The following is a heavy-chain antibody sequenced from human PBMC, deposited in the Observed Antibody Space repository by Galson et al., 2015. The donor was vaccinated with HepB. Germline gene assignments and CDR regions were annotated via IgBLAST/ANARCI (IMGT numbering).Heavy chain of an antibody. D-gene: IGHD3-22*01. CDR2: INPNSGGT. CDR3: ARDHLNMYYDSSGYLGY. CDR1: GYTFIDFY. J-gene: IGHJ4*02. V-gene: IGHV1-2*02. Sequence: SVKVSCKASGYTFIDFYIFWVRQAPGQGLEWMGWINPNSGGTNYAQNFQGRVTMTRDTSISTAYMELSRLRSDDTAVYYCARDHLNMYYDSSGYLGYWGQGTLVAVSS.